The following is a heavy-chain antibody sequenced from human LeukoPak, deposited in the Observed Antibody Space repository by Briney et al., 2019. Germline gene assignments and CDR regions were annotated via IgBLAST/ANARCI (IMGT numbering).Heavy chain of an antibody. J-gene: IGHJ4*02. CDR2: IRSKGYGGTT. CDR3: TSYYGGNPIFDY. Sequence: PGGSLRLSCTASGFTFGDHGMSWFRQAPGKGLEWVGFIRSKGYGGTTEYAASVKGRFTISRDDSKSIAYQRMNGLKTEDTALYYCTSYYGGNPIFDYWGQGTLVTVSS. CDR1: GFTFGDHG. D-gene: IGHD4-23*01. V-gene: IGHV3-49*03.